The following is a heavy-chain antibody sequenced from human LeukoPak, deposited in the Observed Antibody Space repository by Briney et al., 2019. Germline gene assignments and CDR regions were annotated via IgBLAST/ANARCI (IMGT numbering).Heavy chain of an antibody. V-gene: IGHV1-8*01. Sequence: EASVKVSCKASGYTFTSYDINWVRQATGQGLEWMGWMSPNSGNTVYSQKFQGRVTMTRTSSVSTAYMELSSLTSEDTAVYYCAINWNSLDYWGQGTLVTVSS. CDR3: AINWNSLDY. J-gene: IGHJ4*02. CDR2: MSPNSGNT. CDR1: GYTFTSYD. D-gene: IGHD1/OR15-1a*01.